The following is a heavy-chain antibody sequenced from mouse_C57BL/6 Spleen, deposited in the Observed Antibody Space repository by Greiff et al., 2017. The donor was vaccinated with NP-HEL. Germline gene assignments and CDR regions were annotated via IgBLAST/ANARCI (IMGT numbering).Heavy chain of an antibody. D-gene: IGHD2-5*01. CDR1: GFTFRSYA. Sequence: DVKLVESGGGLVKPGGSLKLSCAASGFTFRSYAMSWVRQTPEKRLEWVATISDGGSYTYYPDNVKGRFTISRDNAKNNLYLQMSHLKSEDTAMYYCARDRDYSNLYYFDYWGQGTTLTVSS. CDR2: ISDGGSYT. CDR3: ARDRDYSNLYYFDY. J-gene: IGHJ2*01. V-gene: IGHV5-4*01.